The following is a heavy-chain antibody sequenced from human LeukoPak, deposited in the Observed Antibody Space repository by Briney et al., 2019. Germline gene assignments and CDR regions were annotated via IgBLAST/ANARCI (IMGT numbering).Heavy chain of an antibody. J-gene: IGHJ4*02. CDR1: GFTFSNYE. D-gene: IGHD2-8*02. CDR2: INGPGTTI. Sequence: SGGSLRLSCAASGFTFSNYEMNWVRQAPGKGLEWVSYINGPGTTIYYADSVKGRFTISRDDAKNSLYLQMNSLRAEDTAVYYCAGNDPGGYWGQGALVTVSS. CDR3: AGNDPGGY. V-gene: IGHV3-48*03.